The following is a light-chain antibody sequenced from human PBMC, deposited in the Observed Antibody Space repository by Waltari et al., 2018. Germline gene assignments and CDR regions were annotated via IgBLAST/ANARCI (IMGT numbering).Light chain of an antibody. CDR1: SSNIERNT. CDR2: NSD. J-gene: IGLJ1*01. Sequence: QSVLTQPPSASGTPGQRVTISCSGSSSNIERNTVNWYQQVPGAAPKLLIYNSDERPSGVPDRFSGSKSGTSASLAISGLLSADEADFYCATWDDSLNAFVFGTGTKVTVL. CDR3: ATWDDSLNAFV. V-gene: IGLV1-44*01.